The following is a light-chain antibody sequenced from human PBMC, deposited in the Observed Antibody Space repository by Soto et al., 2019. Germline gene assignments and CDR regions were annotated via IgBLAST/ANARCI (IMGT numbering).Light chain of an antibody. J-gene: IGKJ2*01. Sequence: EIVMTQSPATLSVSPGETATLSCRASQSVNSNLAWYQQKPGQAPRLLIYAASTRATGIPARFSGSGSGTEFTLTISSLQSEDFAIYYCQQYNNLPPETFGQGTKLE. CDR1: QSVNSN. V-gene: IGKV3-15*01. CDR2: AAS. CDR3: QQYNNLPPET.